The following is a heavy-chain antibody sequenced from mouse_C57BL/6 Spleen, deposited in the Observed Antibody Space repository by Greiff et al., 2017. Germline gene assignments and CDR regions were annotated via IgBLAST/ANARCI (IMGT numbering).Heavy chain of an antibody. Sequence: QVQLQQPGAELVKPGASVKMSCKASGYTFTSYWITWVKQRPGQGLEWIGDIYPGSGSTNYNEKFKSKATLTVDTSSSTAYMQLSSLTSEDSAVYDCALDFSTVPWFAYWGQGTLVTVAA. CDR1: GYTFTSYW. D-gene: IGHD1-1*01. V-gene: IGHV1-55*01. CDR2: IYPGSGST. J-gene: IGHJ3*01. CDR3: ALDFSTVPWFAY.